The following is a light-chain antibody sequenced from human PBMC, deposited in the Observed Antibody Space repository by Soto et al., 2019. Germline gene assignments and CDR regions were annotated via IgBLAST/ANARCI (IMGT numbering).Light chain of an antibody. V-gene: IGKV1-39*01. CDR2: AAS. CDR1: QSISSY. J-gene: IGKJ1*01. CDR3: QQSYSRVT. Sequence: DIQMTQSPSSLSASVGDGVTITCRASQSISSYVSWYQHKPGKAPKLLIYAASRLQSGVPSRFSGSRSGTDFTLTISSLQPEDFATYYCQQSYSRVTFGQGTKVEIK.